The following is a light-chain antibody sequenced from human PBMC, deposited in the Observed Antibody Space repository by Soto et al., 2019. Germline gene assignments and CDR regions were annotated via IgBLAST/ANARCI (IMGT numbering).Light chain of an antibody. V-gene: IGLV2-23*03. CDR2: EGS. CDR3: CSYAGSSTVVV. CDR1: SSDVGSYNL. Sequence: QSALTQPASVSGSPGQSITISCTGTSSDVGSYNLVSWYQQHPGKAPKLMIYEGSKRPSGVSNRFSGSNSGNTASLTISGLQAEDEADYYCCSYAGSSTVVVFGGGTKLTVL. J-gene: IGLJ2*01.